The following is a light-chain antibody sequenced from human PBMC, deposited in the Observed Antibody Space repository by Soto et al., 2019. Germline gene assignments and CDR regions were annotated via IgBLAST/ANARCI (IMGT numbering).Light chain of an antibody. CDR1: SSNIGAGYD. Sequence: QSVLTQPPSVSGAPGQTVTISCTGSSSNIGAGYDVHWYQQFPGTAPKLLIYANNNRPSGVPDRFSASKSGTSASLAITGLQADDEADYYCQSYDTSLRGVFGTGTKLTVL. V-gene: IGLV1-40*01. J-gene: IGLJ1*01. CDR3: QSYDTSLRGV. CDR2: ANN.